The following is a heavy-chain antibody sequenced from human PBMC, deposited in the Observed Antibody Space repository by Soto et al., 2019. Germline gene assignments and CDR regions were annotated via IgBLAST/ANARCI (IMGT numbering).Heavy chain of an antibody. CDR2: IIPMFGTA. J-gene: IGHJ3*01. D-gene: IGHD6-19*01. CDR3: ARPQGSGWRFNALDF. V-gene: IGHV1-69*13. CDR1: GGTFGRNA. Sequence: SVKVSCKASGGTFGRNAINWVRQAPGQGLEWMGGIIPMFGTANHAQKFRDRIVITADESTNTAYLELNSLRYEDTAIYYCARPQGSGWRFNALDFWGQGTVVIVSS.